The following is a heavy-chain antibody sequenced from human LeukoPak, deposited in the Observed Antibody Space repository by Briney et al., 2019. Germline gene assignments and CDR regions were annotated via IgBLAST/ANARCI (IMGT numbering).Heavy chain of an antibody. CDR3: ARGHYYDFWSGYYQGWFDP. V-gene: IGHV4-4*07. CDR2: IYTSGSA. D-gene: IGHD3-3*01. J-gene: IGHJ5*02. CDR1: GGSISAYY. Sequence: SETLSLTCTVSGGSISAYYWNGIRQPAGKGLEWIGRIYTSGSANYNPSLKSRVTMSVDTSKNQFSLRLSSVTAADTAVYYCARGHYYDFWSGYYQGWFDPWGQGTLVTVSS.